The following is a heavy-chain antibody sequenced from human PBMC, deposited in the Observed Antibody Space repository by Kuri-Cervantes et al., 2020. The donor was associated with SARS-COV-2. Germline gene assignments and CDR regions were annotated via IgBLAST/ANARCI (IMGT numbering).Heavy chain of an antibody. V-gene: IGHV1-69*13. CDR1: GGTLNTYS. D-gene: IGHD3-16*01. CDR2: IMPIFGTA. J-gene: IGHJ6*02. Sequence: SVKVSCKASGGTLNTYSFSWVRQAPGQGLEWMGGIMPIFGTADYAQKFQDRVTITADESTSTAYMELSSLRSEDTAVYYCAKARGPVRGSDYYYGMDVWGQGTTVTVSS. CDR3: AKARGPVRGSDYYYGMDV.